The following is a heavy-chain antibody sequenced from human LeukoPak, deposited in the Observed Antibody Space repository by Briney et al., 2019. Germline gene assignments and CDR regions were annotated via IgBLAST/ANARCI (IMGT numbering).Heavy chain of an antibody. V-gene: IGHV3-64D*06. CDR3: VKDRGGYSWYLDY. D-gene: IGHD5-18*01. Sequence: PGGSLRLSCSASGVTFSSYAMHWVRHAPGKGLEYVSAISSNGGSTYYADSVKGRFTISRDNSKITLYLQMSSLRAEDAAVYYCVKDRGGYSWYLDYWGQGTLVTVSS. CDR2: ISSNGGST. J-gene: IGHJ4*02. CDR1: GVTFSSYA.